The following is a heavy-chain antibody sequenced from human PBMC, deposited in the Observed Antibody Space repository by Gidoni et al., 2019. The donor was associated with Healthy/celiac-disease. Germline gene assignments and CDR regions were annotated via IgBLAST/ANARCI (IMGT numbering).Heavy chain of an antibody. CDR2: INHSGRT. CDR3: ARGLYSSGWFGRGMDV. D-gene: IGHD6-19*01. V-gene: IGHV4-34*01. Sequence: QLQLQQWGAGLLKPSETLPLTCAVYGGSFSGYYWSWIRQPPGKGLEWIGEINHSGRTNYHPSLKSRGTISVDTSKNQFSLKLSSVTAADTAVYYCARGLYSSGWFGRGMDVWGQGTTVTVSS. J-gene: IGHJ6*02. CDR1: GGSFSGYY.